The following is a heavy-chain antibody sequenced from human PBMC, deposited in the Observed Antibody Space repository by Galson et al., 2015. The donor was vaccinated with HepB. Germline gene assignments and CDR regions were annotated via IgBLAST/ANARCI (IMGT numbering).Heavy chain of an antibody. J-gene: IGHJ4*02. Sequence: SLRLSCAVSGFTLSRHGMHWVRQAPGKGLEWVAVIWYDGSNKYYADSVKGRFTISRDNSKNTLYLQMNSLRAEDTAVYYCARGYDFWGQGTLVTVSS. CDR3: ARGYDF. CDR1: GFTLSRHG. V-gene: IGHV3-33*03. CDR2: IWYDGSNK. D-gene: IGHD3-3*01.